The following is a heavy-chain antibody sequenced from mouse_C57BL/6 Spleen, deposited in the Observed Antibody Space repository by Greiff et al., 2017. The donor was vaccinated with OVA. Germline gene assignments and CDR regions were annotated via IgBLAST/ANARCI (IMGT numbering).Heavy chain of an antibody. D-gene: IGHD2-3*01. J-gene: IGHJ1*03. CDR3: ARHPDGYWYFDV. CDR1: GFTFSSYG. V-gene: IGHV5-6*02. Sequence: EVMLVESGGDLVKPGGSLKLSCAASGFTFSSYGMSWVRQTPDKRLEWVATISSGGSYTYYPDSVRGRFPISRANAKNTLYLQMSSLKSEDTAMYYCARHPDGYWYFDVWGTGTTVTVSS. CDR2: ISSGGSYT.